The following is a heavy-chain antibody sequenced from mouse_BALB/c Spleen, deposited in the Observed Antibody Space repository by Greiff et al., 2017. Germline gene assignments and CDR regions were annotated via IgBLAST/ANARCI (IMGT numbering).Heavy chain of an antibody. J-gene: IGHJ3*01. CDR3: ARQRDYYGSSYGGFAY. Sequence: EVMLVESGGDLVKPGGSLKLSCAASGFTFSSYGMSWVRQTPDKRLEWVATISSGGSYTYYPDSVKGRFTISRDNAKNTLYLQMSSLKSEDTAMYYCARQRDYYGSSYGGFAYWGQGTLVTVSA. V-gene: IGHV5-6*01. CDR1: GFTFSSYG. CDR2: ISSGGSYT. D-gene: IGHD1-1*01.